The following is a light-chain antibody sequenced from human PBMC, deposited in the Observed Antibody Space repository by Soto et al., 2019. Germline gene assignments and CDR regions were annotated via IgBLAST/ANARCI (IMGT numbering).Light chain of an antibody. J-gene: IGKJ3*01. CDR1: QSVGSF. CDR3: QQANSFPFT. Sequence: EIVLTQSPATLSLSPGERATLSCRASQSVGSFLAWYQQKPGQAPRLLIYDASRKTSGVPARFSGGGSGTEFTLTISSLQPEDFATYFCQQANSFPFTFGPGTKVDIK. V-gene: IGKV3-11*01. CDR2: DAS.